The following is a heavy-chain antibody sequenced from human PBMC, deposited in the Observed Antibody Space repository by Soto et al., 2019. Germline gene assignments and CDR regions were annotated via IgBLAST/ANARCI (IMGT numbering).Heavy chain of an antibody. J-gene: IGHJ6*02. V-gene: IGHV1-69*13. CDR2: IIPIFGTA. D-gene: IGHD1-7*01. Sequence: SVKVSCKASGGTFSSYAISWVRQAPGQGLEWMGGIIPIFGTANYAQKFQGRVTITADESTSTAYMELSSLRSEDTAVYYCARVVLELELGANYYYGMDVWGQGTTVTVSS. CDR3: ARVVLELELGANYYYGMDV. CDR1: GGTFSSYA.